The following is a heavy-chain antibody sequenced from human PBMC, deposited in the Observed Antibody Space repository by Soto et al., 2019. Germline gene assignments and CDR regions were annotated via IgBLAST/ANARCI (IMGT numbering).Heavy chain of an antibody. V-gene: IGHV3-23*01. CDR2: ISGSGGST. J-gene: IGHJ4*02. Sequence: GGSLRLSCAASGFTFSSYAMSWVRQAPGKGLEWVSAISGSGGSTYYADSVKGRFTISRDNSKNTLYLQMNSLRAEDTAVYYCANDLRSVPWIDHWGQGTLVTVS. D-gene: IGHD5-12*01. CDR3: ANDLRSVPWIDH. CDR1: GFTFSSYA.